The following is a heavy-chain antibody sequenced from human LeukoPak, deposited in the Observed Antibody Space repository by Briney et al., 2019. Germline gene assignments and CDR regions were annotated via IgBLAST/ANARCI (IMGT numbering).Heavy chain of an antibody. D-gene: IGHD6-19*01. CDR1: GGTFSSYA. Sequence: ASVKVSCKASGGTFSSYAISWVRQAPGQGLEWMGGIIPIFGTANYAQKFQGRVTITADESTSTAYMELSSLGSEDTAVYYCATPSGYSSGWSANSYYYYGMDVRGQGTTVAVSS. CDR3: ATPSGYSSGWSANSYYYYGMDV. CDR2: IIPIFGTA. V-gene: IGHV1-69*13. J-gene: IGHJ6*02.